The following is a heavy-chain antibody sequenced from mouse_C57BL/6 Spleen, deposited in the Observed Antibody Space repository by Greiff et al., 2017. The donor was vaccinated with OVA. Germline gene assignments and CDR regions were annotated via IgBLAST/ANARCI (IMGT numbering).Heavy chain of an antibody. CDR3: AREPPHYGLRDYAMDY. Sequence: EVKLQESGGGLVKPGGSLKLSCAASGFTFSSYAMSWVRQTPEKRLEWVATISDGGSYTYYPDNVKGRFTISRDNAKNNLYLQMSHLKSEDTAMYYCAREPPHYGLRDYAMDYWGQGTSVTVSS. CDR2: ISDGGSYT. V-gene: IGHV5-4*01. J-gene: IGHJ4*01. D-gene: IGHD1-1*02. CDR1: GFTFSSYA.